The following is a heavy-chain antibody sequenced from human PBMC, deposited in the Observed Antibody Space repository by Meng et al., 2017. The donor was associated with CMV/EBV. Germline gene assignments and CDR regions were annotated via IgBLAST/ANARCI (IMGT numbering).Heavy chain of an antibody. V-gene: IGHV6-1*01. CDR2: TYYRSKWYN. J-gene: IGHJ4*02. D-gene: IGHD6-19*01. Sequence: GDSVASNSAAWNWIRQSPSRGLEWLGRTYYRSKWYNDYAVSVKSRITINPDTSKNQFSLQLNSVTPEDTAVYYCARGIAVAGTRFDYWGQGTLVTVSS. CDR1: GDSVASNSAA. CDR3: ARGIAVAGTRFDY.